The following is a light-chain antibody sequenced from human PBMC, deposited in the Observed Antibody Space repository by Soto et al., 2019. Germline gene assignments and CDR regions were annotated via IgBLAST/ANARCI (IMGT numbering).Light chain of an antibody. CDR3: RSYPSTSSYV. J-gene: IGLJ1*01. CDR2: EVS. V-gene: IGLV2-14*03. Sequence: QSVLTQPAPVSGSPGQSITVSCTGTSSDVGGYNSVSWYQQHPGKPPKLIIYEVSNRPSGVSDRSSGSKSGNTASLNISGLQAEDEADYYCRSYPSTSSYVLATGT. CDR1: SSDVGGYNS.